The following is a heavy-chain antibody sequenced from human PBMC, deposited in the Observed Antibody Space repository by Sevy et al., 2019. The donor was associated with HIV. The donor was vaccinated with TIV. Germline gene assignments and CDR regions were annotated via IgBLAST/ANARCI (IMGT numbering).Heavy chain of an antibody. J-gene: IGHJ4*02. V-gene: IGHV4-59*01. CDR1: GGSISSYY. CDR2: IYYSGST. CDR3: ARGEWELLEVGYYFDY. D-gene: IGHD1-26*01. Sequence: SETLSLTCTVSGGSISSYYWSWIRQPPGKGLEWLGYIYYSGSTNYNPSLKSRVTISVDTSKNQFSLKLSSVTAADTAVYYCARGEWELLEVGYYFDYWGQGTLVTVSS.